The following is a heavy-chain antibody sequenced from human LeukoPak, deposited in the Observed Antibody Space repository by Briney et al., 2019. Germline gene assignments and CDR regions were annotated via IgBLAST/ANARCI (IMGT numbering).Heavy chain of an antibody. D-gene: IGHD3-22*01. CDR1: GFTFSSYS. J-gene: IGHJ4*02. CDR2: ISSSSSYI. CDR3: ARASRSGYDY. V-gene: IGHV3-21*01. Sequence: GGSLRLSCAASGFTFSSYSMNWVRQAPGKGLEWVSSISSSSSYIYYADSVKGRFTISRDNAKNSLYLQMNSLRDEDAAVYYCARASRSGYDYWGQGTLVTVSS.